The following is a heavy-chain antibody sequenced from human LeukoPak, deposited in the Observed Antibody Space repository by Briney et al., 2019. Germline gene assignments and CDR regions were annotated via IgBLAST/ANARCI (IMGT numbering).Heavy chain of an antibody. CDR1: GFTFSSYW. CDR2: IKQDGSEK. V-gene: IGHV3-7*01. Sequence: GGSLRLSCAASGFTFSSYWMSWVRQAPGKGLEWVANIKQDGSEKYYVDSVKGRFTTSRDNAKNSLYLQMNSLRAEDTAVYYCARESAAAGTTHDYWGQGALVTVSS. J-gene: IGHJ4*02. D-gene: IGHD6-13*01. CDR3: ARESAAAGTTHDY.